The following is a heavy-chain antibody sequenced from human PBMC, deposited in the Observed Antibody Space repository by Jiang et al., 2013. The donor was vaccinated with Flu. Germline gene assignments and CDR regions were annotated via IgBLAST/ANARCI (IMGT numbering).Heavy chain of an antibody. CDR1: GGSISSYY. D-gene: IGHD6-13*01. V-gene: IGHV4-4*07. J-gene: IGHJ5*02. Sequence: ALLKPSETLSLTCTVSGGSISSYYWSWIRQPAGKGLEWIGRIYTSGSTNYNPSLKSRVTMSVDTSKNQFSLKLSSVTAADTAVYYCARDVEQQLAANWFDPWGQGNPWSPSPQ. CDR3: ARDVEQQLAANWFDP. CDR2: IYTSGST.